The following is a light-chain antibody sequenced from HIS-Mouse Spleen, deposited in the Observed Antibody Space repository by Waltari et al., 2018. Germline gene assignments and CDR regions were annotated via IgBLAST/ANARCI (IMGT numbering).Light chain of an antibody. V-gene: IGLV1-47*01. J-gene: IGLJ3*02. CDR2: RNN. CDR3: AAWDDSLSGHWV. CDR1: SSNIGSNY. Sequence: QSVLTQPPSASGTPGQRVTISCSGSSSNIGSNYVYWYQQPPGTAPKLLIYRNNQRPSGVPDRFSGSKSGTSASLAISGLRSEDEADYYCAAWDDSLSGHWVFGGGTKLTVL.